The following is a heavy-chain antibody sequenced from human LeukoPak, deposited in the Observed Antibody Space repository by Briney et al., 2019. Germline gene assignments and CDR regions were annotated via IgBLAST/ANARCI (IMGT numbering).Heavy chain of an antibody. CDR2: INPNSGGT. CDR1: GYTFTGYY. Sequence: ASVKVSCKASGYTFTGYYMHWVRQAPGQGLEWMGWINPNSGGTNYAQKFQGRVTMTRDTSISTAYMELSRLRSDDTAVYYCARDLPRYYCDSSGYRSPSGAFDYWGQGTLVTVSS. CDR3: ARDLPRYYCDSSGYRSPSGAFDY. V-gene: IGHV1-2*02. D-gene: IGHD3-22*01. J-gene: IGHJ4*02.